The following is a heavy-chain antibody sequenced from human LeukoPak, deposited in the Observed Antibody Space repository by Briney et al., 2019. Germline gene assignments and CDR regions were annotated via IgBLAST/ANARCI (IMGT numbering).Heavy chain of an antibody. Sequence: GGFLRLSCAASGFTVSSNYMSWVRQAPGKGLERVSVIYSGGSTYYADSLKGRFTISRDNSKNTLYLQMNSLRAEDTAVYYCARGQVVVTAGAAFDIWGQGTMVTVSS. CDR3: ARGQVVVTAGAAFDI. D-gene: IGHD2-21*02. J-gene: IGHJ3*02. CDR2: IYSGGST. CDR1: GFTVSSNY. V-gene: IGHV3-53*01.